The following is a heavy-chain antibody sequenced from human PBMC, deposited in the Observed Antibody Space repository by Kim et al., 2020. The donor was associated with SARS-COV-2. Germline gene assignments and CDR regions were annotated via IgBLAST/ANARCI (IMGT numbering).Heavy chain of an antibody. CDR1: GFTVGSTY. D-gene: IGHD6-13*01. V-gene: IGHV3-66*01. Sequence: GGSLRLSCAASGFTVGSTYMSWVRQAPGKGLECVAVIYTGGSTSYADSVKGRFTISRDNSKNTRYLQMNSLRAEDTAVYYCASLAAAGNDVDSWGQGTPVTVSS. J-gene: IGHJ4*02. CDR2: IYTGGST. CDR3: ASLAAAGNDVDS.